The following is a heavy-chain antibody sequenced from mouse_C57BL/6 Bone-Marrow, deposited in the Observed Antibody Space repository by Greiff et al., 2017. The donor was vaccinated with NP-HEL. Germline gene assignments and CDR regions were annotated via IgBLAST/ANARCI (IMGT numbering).Heavy chain of an antibody. J-gene: IGHJ1*03. Sequence: QVQLKESGAELARPGASVKLSCKASGYTFTSYGISWVKQRTGQGLEWIGEIYPRSGNTYYNEKFKGKATLTADKSSSTAYMELRSLTSEDSAVYFCARRSLLSRYFDVWGTGTTVTVSS. V-gene: IGHV1-81*01. D-gene: IGHD1-1*01. CDR2: IYPRSGNT. CDR1: GYTFTSYG. CDR3: ARRSLLSRYFDV.